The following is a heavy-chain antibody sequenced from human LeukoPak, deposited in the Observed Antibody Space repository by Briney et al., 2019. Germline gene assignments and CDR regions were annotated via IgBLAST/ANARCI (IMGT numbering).Heavy chain of an antibody. CDR1: GYTFTGYY. J-gene: IGHJ6*03. CDR3: ARGDYYDSSGYYSYYYYYMDV. V-gene: IGHV1-2*02. D-gene: IGHD3-22*01. CDR2: INPNSGGT. Sequence: ASVKVSCKASGYTFTGYYIHWVRQAPGQRLEWMGWINPNSGGTTYAQKFQGRVTMTRDTSISTAYMELSRLRSGDTAVYYCARGDYYDSSGYYSYYYYYMDVWGKGTTVTVSS.